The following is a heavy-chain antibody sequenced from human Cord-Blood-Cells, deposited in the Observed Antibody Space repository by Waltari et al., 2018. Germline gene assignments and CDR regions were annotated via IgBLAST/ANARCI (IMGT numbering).Heavy chain of an antibody. D-gene: IGHD1-20*01. CDR1: GGSISSHY. J-gene: IGHJ4*02. CDR2: IYYRGST. Sequence: QVQLQESGPGLVKPSETLSLTCTVSGGSISSHYWSWIRQPPGKGLEWIGYIYYRGSTNYTPSLKSRVTISVDTSKNQFSLKLSSVTAADTAVYYCARTNNWNYVDYWGQGTLVTVSS. CDR3: ARTNNWNYVDY. V-gene: IGHV4-59*11.